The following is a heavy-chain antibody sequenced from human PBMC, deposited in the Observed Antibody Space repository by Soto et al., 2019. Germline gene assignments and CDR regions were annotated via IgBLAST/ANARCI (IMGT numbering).Heavy chain of an antibody. CDR2: MSYDGSNK. CDR3: ARDGGAY. CDR1: GFTFSSYA. D-gene: IGHD3-16*01. Sequence: QVQLVESGGGVVQPGRSLRLSCAASGFTFSSYAMHWVRRAPGKGLEWMAVMSYDGSNKYYADSVKGRFTISRDNSKNTLYLQMNSRRPEDTALYYCARDGGAYWGQATLVIVSS. V-gene: IGHV3-30-3*01. J-gene: IGHJ4*02.